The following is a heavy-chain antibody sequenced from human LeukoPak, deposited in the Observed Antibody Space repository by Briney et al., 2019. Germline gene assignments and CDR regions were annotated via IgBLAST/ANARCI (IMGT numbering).Heavy chain of an antibody. Sequence: GGSLRLSCAASGFTFSSYAMSWVRQAPGKGLEWVSAISGSGGSTYYADSVKGRFTISRDNSKNTLYLQMNSLRAEDTAVYYCAKDRFPYRDASPGTSFDYWGQGTLVTVSS. CDR1: GFTFSSYA. J-gene: IGHJ4*02. D-gene: IGHD1-26*01. CDR3: AKDRFPYRDASPGTSFDY. V-gene: IGHV3-23*01. CDR2: ISGSGGST.